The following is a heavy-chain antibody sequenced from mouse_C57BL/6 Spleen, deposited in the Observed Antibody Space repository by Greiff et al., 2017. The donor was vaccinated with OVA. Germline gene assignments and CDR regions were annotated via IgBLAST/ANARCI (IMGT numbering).Heavy chain of an antibody. J-gene: IGHJ1*03. Sequence: EVQLQQSGPELVKPGASVKISCKASGYTFTDYYMNWVKQSHGKSLEWIGDINPNNGGTSYNQKFKGKATLTVDKSSSTAYMELRSLTSEDSAVYYCARWEYYSNYGYFDVWGTGTTVTVSS. CDR1: GYTFTDYY. CDR2: INPNNGGT. CDR3: ARWEYYSNYGYFDV. D-gene: IGHD2-5*01. V-gene: IGHV1-26*01.